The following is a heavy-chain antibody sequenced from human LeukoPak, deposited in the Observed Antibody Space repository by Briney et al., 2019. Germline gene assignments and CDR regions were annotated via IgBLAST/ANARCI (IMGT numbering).Heavy chain of an antibody. J-gene: IGHJ4*02. V-gene: IGHV3-21*01. CDR3: ARDGREYTYCYEPRFFDD. CDR1: GFTFSSYS. Sequence: GGSLRLSCAASGFTFSSYSMNWVRQAPGNGLEWVSSISSSSDYIYYVDSVKGRFTISRDNAKNSLYLQMNSLRAEDTALYYCARDGREYTYCYEPRFFDDWGQGTLVTVSS. CDR2: ISSSSDYI. D-gene: IGHD5-18*01.